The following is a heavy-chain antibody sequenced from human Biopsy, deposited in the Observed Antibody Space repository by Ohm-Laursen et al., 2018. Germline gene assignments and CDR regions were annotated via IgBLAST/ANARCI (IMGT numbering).Heavy chain of an antibody. V-gene: IGHV1-18*01. CDR1: GYSFTNYG. D-gene: IGHD3-3*01. J-gene: IGHJ6*02. CDR2: ISDFSGQT. CDR3: AREGTNYGLGSGPQNYYNNGMDV. Sequence: ESSVKVSCKASGYSFTNYGISWVRQAPGQGLEWMGWISDFSGQTNYAQKFQGRVTMTTDASRSTAYMELRTLRSDDTAVYYCAREGTNYGLGSGPQNYYNNGMDVWGQGTTVIVSS.